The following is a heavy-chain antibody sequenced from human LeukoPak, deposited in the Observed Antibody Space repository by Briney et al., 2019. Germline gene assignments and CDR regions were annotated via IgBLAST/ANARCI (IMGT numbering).Heavy chain of an antibody. D-gene: IGHD6-6*01. Sequence: PGGSLRLSCAASGFTFSSYAMSWVRQAPGKGLEWVSAISGSGGSTYYADSVKGRFTISRDNSKNTLYLQMNSLRAEDTAVYYCAMPREQLLPPPNCDYWGQGTLVSVSS. J-gene: IGHJ4*02. CDR1: GFTFSSYA. CDR2: ISGSGGST. CDR3: AMPREQLLPPPNCDY. V-gene: IGHV3-23*01.